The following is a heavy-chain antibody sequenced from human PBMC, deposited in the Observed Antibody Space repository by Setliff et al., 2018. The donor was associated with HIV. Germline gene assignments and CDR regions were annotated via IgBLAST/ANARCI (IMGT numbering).Heavy chain of an antibody. V-gene: IGHV4-38-2*01. CDR3: ARGRYSSGWYNDAFDI. CDR2: MYHSGST. Sequence: PSETLSLTCAVSNYSISSGYYWGWIRQSPGKGLEWIGSMYHSGSTYSNPSLKSRVTMSIDTSKNQLSLKLNSVTAADTAVYYCARGRYSSGWYNDAFDIWGQGTMVTVSS. D-gene: IGHD6-19*01. CDR1: NYSISSGYY. J-gene: IGHJ3*02.